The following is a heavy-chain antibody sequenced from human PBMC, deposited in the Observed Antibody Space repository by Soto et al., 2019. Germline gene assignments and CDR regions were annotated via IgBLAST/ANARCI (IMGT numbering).Heavy chain of an antibody. V-gene: IGHV1-69*12. D-gene: IGHD1-1*01. CDR3: ARDKDRLQLGGNYYYIMDV. CDR2: IMPVFRRP. Sequence: QVQLVQSGAEVKKPGSSVKVSCKASGGTFRTSAISWVRQAPGQGLEWVGGIMPVFRRPKYAQNFQGRVTITADESTGTADMELSSLRSDDTAVYYCARDKDRLQLGGNYYYIMDVWGQGTAVTVSS. CDR1: GGTFRTSA. J-gene: IGHJ6*02.